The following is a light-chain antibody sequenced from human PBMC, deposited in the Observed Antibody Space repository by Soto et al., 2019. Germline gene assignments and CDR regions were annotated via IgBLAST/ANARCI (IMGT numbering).Light chain of an antibody. CDR3: ASYTYRNTYL. Sequence: QSVLIQPASMSGSPGQSITISCTGTSGDVGGYDFVSWYQQHPGKVPRLMIYDVTKRPSGVSHRFSGSKSGNTASLTISGLQVEDEADYYCASYTYRNTYLFGGGTKVTVL. CDR2: DVT. CDR1: SGDVGGYDF. V-gene: IGLV2-14*03. J-gene: IGLJ3*02.